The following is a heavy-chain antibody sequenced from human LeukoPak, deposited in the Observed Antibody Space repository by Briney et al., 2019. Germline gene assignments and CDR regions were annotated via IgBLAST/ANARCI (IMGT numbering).Heavy chain of an antibody. CDR1: GYTFTSYD. J-gene: IGHJ6*03. CDR3: ARVVRGVSKAHGYYYYYYMDV. Sequence: ASVKVSCKASGYTFTSYDINWVRQATGQGLEWMGWMNPNSGNTGYAQKFQGRVTMTRNTSISTAYMELSRLRSEDTAVYYCARVVRGVSKAHGYYYYYYMDVWGKGTTVTVSS. V-gene: IGHV1-8*01. D-gene: IGHD3-10*01. CDR2: MNPNSGNT.